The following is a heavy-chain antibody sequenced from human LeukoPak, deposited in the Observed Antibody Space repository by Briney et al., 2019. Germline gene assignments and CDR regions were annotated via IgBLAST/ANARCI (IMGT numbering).Heavy chain of an antibody. D-gene: IGHD1-14*01. J-gene: IGHJ6*03. CDR2: IYYSEPT. CDR3: ARFPGGAEYRHYYYMDV. V-gene: IGHV4-59*01. Sequence: PSETLSLTCSVAGGSISNYFWSWIRQPPGKGLECIGFIYYSEPTNYNPSFKSRVTISVDTSKNQFSLKLNSVTAADTAVYYCARFPGGAEYRHYYYMDVWGKGTTVTVSS. CDR1: GGSISNYF.